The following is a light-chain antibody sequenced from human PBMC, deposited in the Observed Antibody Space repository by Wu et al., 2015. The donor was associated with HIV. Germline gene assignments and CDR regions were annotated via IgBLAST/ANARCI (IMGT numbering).Light chain of an antibody. V-gene: IGKV1-27*01. J-gene: IGKJ1*01. CDR3: QKYDDAPWT. Sequence: DIQLTQSPSSLSASVGDRVTITCRASQAINSYLAWYQQKQGKAPQLLIFAASTLQSGVSSRFSGSGSGTDFTLTINSLLPEDVATYYCQKYDDAPWTFGQGPRWKSN. CDR1: QAINSY. CDR2: AAS.